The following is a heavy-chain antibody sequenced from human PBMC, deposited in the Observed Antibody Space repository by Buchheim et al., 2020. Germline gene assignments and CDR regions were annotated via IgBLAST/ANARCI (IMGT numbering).Heavy chain of an antibody. V-gene: IGHV3-11*01. CDR1: GFIFSDYQ. CDR3: ARAPVAVAAYFDN. CDR2: ISTTGRTT. Sequence: QVQLVESGGGLVKPGGSLRLSCVGSGFIFSDYQMSWVRKAPGKSLEWLSYISTTGRTTFYADSVRGRCTISRDNTQNSLYLQLDTLRADDTATYYCARAPVAVAAYFDNWGQGTL. D-gene: IGHD6-19*01. J-gene: IGHJ4*02.